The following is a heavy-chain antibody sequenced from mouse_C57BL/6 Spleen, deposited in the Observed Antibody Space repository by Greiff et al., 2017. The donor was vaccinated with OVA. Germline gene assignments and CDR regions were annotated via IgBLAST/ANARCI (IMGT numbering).Heavy chain of an antibody. D-gene: IGHD1-1*01. CDR1: GYTFTSYW. CDR3: ASTTVVAPFAY. CDR2: IDPNSGGT. Sequence: QVQLRQPGAELVKPGASVKLSCKASGYTFTSYWMHWVKQRPGRGLEWIGRIDPNSGGTKYNEKFKSKATLTVDKPSSTAYMQLSSLTSEDSAVYYCASTTVVAPFAYWGQGTLVTVSA. V-gene: IGHV1-72*01. J-gene: IGHJ3*01.